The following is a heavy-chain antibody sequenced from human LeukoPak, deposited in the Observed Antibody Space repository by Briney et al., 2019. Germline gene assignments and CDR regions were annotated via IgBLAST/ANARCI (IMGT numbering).Heavy chain of an antibody. Sequence: PGGSLRLSCAASGFTFSSYAMSWVRQAPGKGLEWVSAISGSGGSTYYADSVKGRFTISRDNSKNTLYLQMNSLRAEDTAVYYCARHQFQLLVNDDALDVWGQGTMVTVSS. J-gene: IGHJ3*01. CDR3: ARHQFQLLVNDDALDV. D-gene: IGHD6-19*01. CDR1: GFTFSSYA. CDR2: ISGSGGST. V-gene: IGHV3-23*01.